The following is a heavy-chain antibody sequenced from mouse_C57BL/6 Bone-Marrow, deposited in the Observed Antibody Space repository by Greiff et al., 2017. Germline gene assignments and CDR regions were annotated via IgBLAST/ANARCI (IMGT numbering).Heavy chain of an antibody. Sequence: EVKVEESGGGLVQPGGSMKLSCAASGFTFSDAWMDWVRQSPETGLEWVAEIRNKANNHATYYAESVKGRFTISRDDSKSSVYLQMNSLRAEDTGIYYCTRPIITTVVATDWYFDVWGTGTTVTVSS. J-gene: IGHJ1*03. D-gene: IGHD1-1*01. CDR2: IRNKANNHAT. CDR3: TRPIITTVVATDWYFDV. V-gene: IGHV6-6*01. CDR1: GFTFSDAW.